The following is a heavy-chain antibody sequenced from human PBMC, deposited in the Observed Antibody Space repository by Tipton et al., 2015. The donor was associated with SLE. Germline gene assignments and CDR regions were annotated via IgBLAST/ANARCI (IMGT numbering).Heavy chain of an antibody. D-gene: IGHD3-10*01. V-gene: IGHV4-59*11. J-gene: IGHJ6*02. Sequence: TLSLTCTVSGGSISSHYRSWIRQPPGKGLEWIGYIYYSGSTNYNPSLKSRVTISVDTSKNQFSLKLSSVTAADTAVYYCARDRPMVQGVYYGMDVWGQGTTVTVSS. CDR1: GGSISSHY. CDR3: ARDRPMVQGVYYGMDV. CDR2: IYYSGST.